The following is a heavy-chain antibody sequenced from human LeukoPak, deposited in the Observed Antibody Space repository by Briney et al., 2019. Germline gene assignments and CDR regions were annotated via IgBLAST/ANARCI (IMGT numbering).Heavy chain of an antibody. V-gene: IGHV4-59*08. CDR3: ARSSYYYYGMDV. CDR2: IYYSGST. CDR1: GGSISSYY. Sequence: SETLSLTCTVSGGSISSYYWSWIRQPPGKGLEWIGYIYYSGSTNYNPSLKSRVTISVDTSKNQFSLKLSSVTAADTAVYYCARSSYYYYGMDVWGQGTTVTVSS. J-gene: IGHJ6*02. D-gene: IGHD2-2*01.